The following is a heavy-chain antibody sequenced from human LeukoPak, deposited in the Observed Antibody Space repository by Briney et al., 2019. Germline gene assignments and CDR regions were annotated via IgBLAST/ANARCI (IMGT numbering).Heavy chain of an antibody. CDR3: AKDDSDIQNWFDP. CDR2: ISSSSSTI. V-gene: IGHV3-48*01. Sequence: GSLRLSCAASGFTFSSYSMNWVRQAPGKGLEWVSYISSSSSTIYYADSVKGRFTISRDNSKNTLYLQMNSLRAEDTAVYYCAKDDSDIQNWFDPWGQGTLVTVSS. J-gene: IGHJ5*02. D-gene: IGHD5-12*01. CDR1: GFTFSSYS.